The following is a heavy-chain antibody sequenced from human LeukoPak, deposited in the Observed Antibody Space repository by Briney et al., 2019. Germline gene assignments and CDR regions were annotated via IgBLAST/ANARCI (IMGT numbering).Heavy chain of an antibody. CDR1: GGTFSSYA. V-gene: IGHV1-69*05. CDR3: ARVGSVVHSYYYYMDV. D-gene: IGHD4-23*01. J-gene: IGHJ6*03. CDR2: IIPMFGTA. Sequence: SVKVSCKASGGTFSSYAISWVRQAPGQGLEWMGGIIPMFGTANYAQKFQGRVTMTRNTSISTAYMELSSLRSEDTAVYYCARVGSVVHSYYYYMDVWGKGTTVTVSS.